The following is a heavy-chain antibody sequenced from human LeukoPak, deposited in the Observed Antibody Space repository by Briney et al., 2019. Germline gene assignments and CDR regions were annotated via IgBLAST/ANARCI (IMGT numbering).Heavy chain of an antibody. CDR2: IKQDGSEK. V-gene: IGHV3-7*01. Sequence: PGGSLRLSCAASGFTFSSSAMSWVRQAPGKGLEWVANIKQDGSEKYYVDSVKGRFTISRDNAKNSLYLQMNSLRAEDTAVYYCARSVGWFGELGRDYWGQGTLVTVSS. D-gene: IGHD3-10*01. CDR1: GFTFSSSA. J-gene: IGHJ4*02. CDR3: ARSVGWFGELGRDY.